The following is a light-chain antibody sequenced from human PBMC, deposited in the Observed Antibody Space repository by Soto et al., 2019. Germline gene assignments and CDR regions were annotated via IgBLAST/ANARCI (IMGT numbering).Light chain of an antibody. Sequence: DIQMTQSPSSLSASVLDSVTITCRPIQSISSYLTWYQQKPGKAPKLLIYAASSLQSGVPSRFSGGGSGTDFTLTISSLQPEDFATYYCQQSYSTRLMYTFGQGTKVDIK. CDR2: AAS. CDR1: QSISSY. V-gene: IGKV1-39*01. CDR3: QQSYSTRLMYT. J-gene: IGKJ2*01.